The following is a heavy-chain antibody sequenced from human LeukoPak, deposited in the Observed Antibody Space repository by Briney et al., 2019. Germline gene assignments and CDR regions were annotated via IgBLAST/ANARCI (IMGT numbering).Heavy chain of an antibody. V-gene: IGHV1-69*13. CDR2: IIPIFGTA. J-gene: IGHJ5*02. Sequence: SVKVSCKASGGTFSSYAISWVRQAPGQGLEWMGGIIPIFGTANYAQKFQGRVTITADESTSTAYMELSSLRSEDTAVYYCARGRAGYNSPWFDPWGQGTLVTVSS. CDR3: ARGRAGYNSPWFDP. CDR1: GGTFSSYA. D-gene: IGHD5-24*01.